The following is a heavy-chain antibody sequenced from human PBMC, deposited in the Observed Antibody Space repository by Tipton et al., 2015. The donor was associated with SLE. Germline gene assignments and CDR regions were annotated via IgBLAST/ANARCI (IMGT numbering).Heavy chain of an antibody. CDR2: IYYSGST. D-gene: IGHD1-26*01. Sequence: TLSLTCTVSGGSISSSSYYWGWIRQPPGKGLEWIGSIYYSGSTYYNPSLKSRVTISVDTSKNQFSLKLSSVTAADTAVYYCARGPRVGDYYYYYMDVWGKGTTVTVSS. J-gene: IGHJ6*03. CDR3: ARGPRVGDYYYYYMDV. V-gene: IGHV4-39*07. CDR1: GGSISSSSYY.